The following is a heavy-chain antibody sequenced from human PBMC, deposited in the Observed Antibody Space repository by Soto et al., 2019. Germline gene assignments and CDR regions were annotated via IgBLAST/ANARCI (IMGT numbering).Heavy chain of an antibody. CDR1: GFTFSSYG. CDR2: ISYDGSNK. Sequence: GGSLRLSCAASGFTFSSYGMHWVRQAPGKGLEWVAVISYDGSNKYYADSVKGRFTISRDNSKNMLYLQMNSLRAEDTAVYYCAKDRGYYDFWSGYPGYWGQGTLVTVSS. J-gene: IGHJ4*02. V-gene: IGHV3-30*18. D-gene: IGHD3-3*01. CDR3: AKDRGYYDFWSGYPGY.